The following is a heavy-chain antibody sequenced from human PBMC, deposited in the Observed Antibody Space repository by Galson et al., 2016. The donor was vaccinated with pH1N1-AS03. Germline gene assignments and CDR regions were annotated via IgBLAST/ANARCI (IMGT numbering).Heavy chain of an antibody. CDR3: IKGGAASADFFDI. Sequence: SLRLSCAVSGFRFDDYAMHWVRQAPGEGLEWVSSISWNGNKIDYADSVKGRFTISRDSAKNSLNLQMNSLRAEDTALYYCIKGGAASADFFDIWGQGTMVTVSS. CDR1: GFRFDDYA. J-gene: IGHJ3*02. D-gene: IGHD3/OR15-3a*01. CDR2: ISWNGNKI. V-gene: IGHV3-9*01.